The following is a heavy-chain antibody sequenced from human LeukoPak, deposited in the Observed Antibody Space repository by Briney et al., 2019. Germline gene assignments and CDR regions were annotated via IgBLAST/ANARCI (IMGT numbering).Heavy chain of an antibody. CDR1: GYTFTGYY. CDR2: INPNSGGT. J-gene: IGHJ4*02. CDR3: ARVLYSGYDFAY. D-gene: IGHD5-12*01. Sequence: ASVKVSCKASGYTFTGYYMHWVRQAPGQGLEWMGWINPNSGGTNYAQKFQGRVTTTRDTSISTAYMELSRLRSDDTAVYYCARVLYSGYDFAYWGQGTLVTVSS. V-gene: IGHV1-2*02.